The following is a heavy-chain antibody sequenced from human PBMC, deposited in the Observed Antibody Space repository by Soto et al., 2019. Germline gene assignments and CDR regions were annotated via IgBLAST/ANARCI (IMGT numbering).Heavy chain of an antibody. J-gene: IGHJ4*02. CDR3: ARRGSSGDFDY. Sequence: SETLSLTCAVYGGSFSAYYWSWIRQSPGKGLEWIGEINHRARTNYNPSLKSRVTISVDTSKNQFSLKLSSVTAADTAVYYRARRGSSGDFDYWGQGTLVTVS. CDR2: INHRART. D-gene: IGHD6-19*01. V-gene: IGHV4-34*01. CDR1: GGSFSAYY.